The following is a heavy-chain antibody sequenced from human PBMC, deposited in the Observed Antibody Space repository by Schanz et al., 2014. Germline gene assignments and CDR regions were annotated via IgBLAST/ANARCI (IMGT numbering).Heavy chain of an antibody. D-gene: IGHD2-21*01. CDR1: GITFSDYA. V-gene: IGHV3-23*04. Sequence: VQLVESGGGVVQPGRSLRLSCAASGITFSDYAMRWVRQAPGKGLEWVSTIASGGSHTFYADSVTGRFTISGDNSKNTLFLQMNSLRAEDTAIYYCAKGQLLSYYFDYWGQGTLVTVSS. CDR3: AKGQLLSYYFDY. CDR2: IASGGSHT. J-gene: IGHJ4*02.